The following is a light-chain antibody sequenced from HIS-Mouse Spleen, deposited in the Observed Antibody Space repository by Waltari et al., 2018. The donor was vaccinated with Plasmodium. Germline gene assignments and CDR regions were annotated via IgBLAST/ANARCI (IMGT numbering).Light chain of an antibody. CDR1: QRVRSY. CDR3: QQRSNWPIT. V-gene: IGKV3-11*01. Sequence: EIVLTQSPATLSLSPGDRATLSCRASQRVRSYLAWYQPKPGQAPRLLIYDASNRATGIPARFSGSGSGTDFTLTISSLEPEDFAVYYCQQRSNWPITFGQGTRLEIK. CDR2: DAS. J-gene: IGKJ5*01.